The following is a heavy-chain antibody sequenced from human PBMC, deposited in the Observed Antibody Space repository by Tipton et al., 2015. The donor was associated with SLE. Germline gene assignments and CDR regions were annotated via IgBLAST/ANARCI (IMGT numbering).Heavy chain of an antibody. CDR3: ARHAPTIAAAVDY. J-gene: IGHJ4*02. Sequence: TLSLTCTVSGGSISSYYWSWIRQPPGKGLEWIGYIYYSGSTNYNPSLKSRVTISVDTSKNQFSLKLSSVTAADTAVYYCARHAPTIAAAVDYWGQGALVTVSS. D-gene: IGHD6-13*01. CDR1: GGSISSYY. CDR2: IYYSGST. V-gene: IGHV4-59*08.